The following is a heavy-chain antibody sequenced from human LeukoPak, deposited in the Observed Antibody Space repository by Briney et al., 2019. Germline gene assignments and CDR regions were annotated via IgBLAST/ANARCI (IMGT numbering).Heavy chain of an antibody. D-gene: IGHD4-17*01. V-gene: IGHV4-59*01. Sequence: SETLSLTCTVSGGSINNYYWSWIREPPGKGLEWIGYIYYRGSTNYNPSLKSRVTFSVDTSKNQFSLKLNSVTAADTAVYYCARGGDYGDLRYFDYWGQGTLVTVSS. CDR3: ARGGDYGDLRYFDY. CDR2: IYYRGST. J-gene: IGHJ4*02. CDR1: GGSINNYY.